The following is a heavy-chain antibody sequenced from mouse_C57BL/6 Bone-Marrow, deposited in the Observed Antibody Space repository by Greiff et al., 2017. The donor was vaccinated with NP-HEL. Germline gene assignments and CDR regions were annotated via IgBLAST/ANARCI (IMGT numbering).Heavy chain of an antibody. Sequence: QVQLQQPGAELVMPGASVKLSCKASGYTFTSYWMHWVKQRPGQGLEWIGEIDPSDSYTNYNQKFKGKSTLTVDKSSSTAYMQLSSLTSEDSAVYYCARGNWDVYYYAMDYWGKGTSVTVSS. CDR2: IDPSDSYT. CDR3: ARGNWDVYYYAMDY. D-gene: IGHD4-1*01. CDR1: GYTFTSYW. J-gene: IGHJ4*01. V-gene: IGHV1-69*01.